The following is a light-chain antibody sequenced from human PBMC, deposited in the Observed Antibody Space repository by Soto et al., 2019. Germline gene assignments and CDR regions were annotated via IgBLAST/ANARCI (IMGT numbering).Light chain of an antibody. CDR2: DVT. CDR3: TSFTSGSTPYV. J-gene: IGLJ1*01. V-gene: IGLV2-14*03. Sequence: QSALTQPASVSGSPGQSINFSCTGTSNDVGGFNYVSWYQQLPGKAPKLVIYDVTHRTSGVSDRFSGSRSGNTASLTISGLQAEDEADYYCTSFTSGSTPYVLGTGTKLTVL. CDR1: SNDVGGFNY.